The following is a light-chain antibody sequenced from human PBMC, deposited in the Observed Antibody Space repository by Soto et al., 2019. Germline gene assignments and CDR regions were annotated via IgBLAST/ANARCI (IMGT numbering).Light chain of an antibody. CDR1: QDISNY. CDR3: QQYDNLPPYT. CDR2: DAS. V-gene: IGKV1-33*01. Sequence: DIQMTQSPSSLSASVGDRVTITCQASQDISNYLNWYQQKPGKDPKLLIYDASNLETGVPSRFSGSGSGTDFTFTISSLQPADISTYYCQQYDNLPPYTFGQGTKLEIK. J-gene: IGKJ2*01.